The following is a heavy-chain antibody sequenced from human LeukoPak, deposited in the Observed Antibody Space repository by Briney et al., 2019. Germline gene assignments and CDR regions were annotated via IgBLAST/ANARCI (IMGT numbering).Heavy chain of an antibody. CDR2: INSDGRTT. D-gene: IGHD3-22*01. V-gene: IGHV3-74*01. CDR3: AREGYYDSSGYSIRFSY. Sequence: GGSLRLSCEASESTFSSYWMHWVRQAPGKGLVWVSRINSDGRTTIYADSVKGRFTISRDNAKNTLYLQMNSLRAEDTAVYCCAREGYYDSSGYSIRFSYWGQGTLVTVSS. J-gene: IGHJ4*02. CDR1: ESTFSSYW.